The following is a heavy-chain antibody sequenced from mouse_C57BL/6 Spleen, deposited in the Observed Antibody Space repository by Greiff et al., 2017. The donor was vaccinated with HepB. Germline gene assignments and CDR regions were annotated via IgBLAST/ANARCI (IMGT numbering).Heavy chain of an antibody. CDR2: ISSGGDYI. V-gene: IGHV5-9-1*02. D-gene: IGHD2-1*01. J-gene: IGHJ1*03. CDR1: GFTFSSYA. CDR3: TRDLVYHCNYGYFDV. Sequence: EVKLVESGEGLVKPGGSLKLSCAASGFTFSSYAMSWVRQTPEKRLEWVAYISSGGDYIYYADTVKGRFTISRDNARNTLYLQMSSLKSEDTAMYYFTRDLVYHCNYGYFDVWGTGTTVTVSS.